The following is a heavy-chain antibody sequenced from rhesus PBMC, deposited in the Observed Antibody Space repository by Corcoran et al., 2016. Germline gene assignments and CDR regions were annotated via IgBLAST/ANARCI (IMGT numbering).Heavy chain of an antibody. J-gene: IGHJ5-1*01. CDR3: TRFDV. Sequence: EVQLVESGGGLGQPGGSLRLSCAASGFTFRSYGIHWVRQAPGKGREWVAVIAYEGSYKYYAESVKDRFTISRDNSNNSLDLQRNNLKLEDTAVYYCTRFDVWGPGVLVTVSS. V-gene: IGHV3S32*01. CDR2: IAYEGSYK. CDR1: GFTFRSYG.